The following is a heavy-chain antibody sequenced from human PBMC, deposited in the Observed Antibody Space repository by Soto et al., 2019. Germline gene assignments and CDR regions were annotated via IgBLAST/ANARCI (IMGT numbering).Heavy chain of an antibody. Sequence: QVQLVESGGGVVQPGRSLRLSCAASGFTFSSYGMHWVRQAPGKGLEWVAVIWYDGSNKYYADSVKGRFTISRDNSKNTLYLQMNSLRAEDTAVYYCAAGVTIFSPHIDYWGQGTLVTVSS. V-gene: IGHV3-33*01. CDR1: GFTFSSYG. CDR2: IWYDGSNK. D-gene: IGHD3-9*01. CDR3: AAGVTIFSPHIDY. J-gene: IGHJ4*02.